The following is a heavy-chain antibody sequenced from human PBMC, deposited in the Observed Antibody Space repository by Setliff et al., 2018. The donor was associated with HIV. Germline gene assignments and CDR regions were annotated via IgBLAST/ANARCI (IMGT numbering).Heavy chain of an antibody. D-gene: IGHD6-19*01. CDR2: IYYSGST. V-gene: IGHV4-39*01. Sequence: PSETLSLTCTVSGGSISGSNNYWGWIRQPPGKGLEWVGSIYYSGSTYYSPSLKSRVTISVDTSKNQYSLTLTSVTAAETAVYYCARQQNSSDLKIWNNWGQGTLVTVSS. J-gene: IGHJ4*02. CDR3: ARQQNSSDLKIWNN. CDR1: GGSISGSNNY.